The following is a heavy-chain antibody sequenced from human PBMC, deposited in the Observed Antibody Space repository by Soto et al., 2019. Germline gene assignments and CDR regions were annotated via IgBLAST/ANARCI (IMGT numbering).Heavy chain of an antibody. D-gene: IGHD3-10*02. Sequence: SQTLSLTCAISGDTVSSNSAAWNWFRQSPSRGLEWLGRTYYRSKWYNEYAVSVESRITINPDTSQNQFSLQLNSVTPEDTAVYYCARGVPDWFDPGGQGTLVTVSS. CDR3: ARGVPDWFDP. J-gene: IGHJ5*02. CDR1: GDTVSSNSAA. CDR2: TYYRSKWYN. V-gene: IGHV6-1*01.